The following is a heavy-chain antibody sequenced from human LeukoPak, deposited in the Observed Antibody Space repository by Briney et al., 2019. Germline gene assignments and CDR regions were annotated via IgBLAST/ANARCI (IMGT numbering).Heavy chain of an antibody. CDR3: ATNSRGWFDP. CDR2: IWYDGSNK. Sequence: PGRSLRLSCAASGFTLSSYGMHWVRQAPGKGLEWVAVIWYDGSNKYYADSVKGRFTISRDNSKNTLYLQMNSLRAEDTAVYYCATNSRGWFDPWGQGTLVTVSS. J-gene: IGHJ5*02. CDR1: GFTLSSYG. D-gene: IGHD1-7*01. V-gene: IGHV3-33*01.